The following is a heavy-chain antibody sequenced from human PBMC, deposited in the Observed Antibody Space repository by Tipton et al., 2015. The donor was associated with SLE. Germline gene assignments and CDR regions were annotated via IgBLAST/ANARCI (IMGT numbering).Heavy chain of an antibody. CDR1: GGSISSGGYY. CDR3: ARFIVVVIAGHWYFDL. D-gene: IGHD2-21*01. V-gene: IGHV4-39*07. CDR2: INHSGST. J-gene: IGHJ2*01. Sequence: TLSLTCTVSGGSISSGGYYWSWIRQPPGKGLEWIGEINHSGSTNYNPSLKSRVTISVDTSKNQFSLKLSSVTAADTAVYYCARFIVVVIAGHWYFDLWGRGTLVTVSS.